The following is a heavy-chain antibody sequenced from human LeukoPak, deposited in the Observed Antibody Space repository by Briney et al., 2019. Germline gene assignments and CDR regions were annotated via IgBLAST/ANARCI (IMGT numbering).Heavy chain of an antibody. CDR3: ARVLRYDSSGLGSDY. Sequence: GGSLRLSCAASGFTFSSYSMNWVRQAPGKGLEWVSYISSSSSTIYYADSVKGRFTISRDNAKNSLYLQMNSLRAEDTAVYYCARVLRYDSSGLGSDYWGQGTLVTVPS. J-gene: IGHJ4*02. CDR1: GFTFSSYS. D-gene: IGHD3-22*01. CDR2: ISSSSSTI. V-gene: IGHV3-48*01.